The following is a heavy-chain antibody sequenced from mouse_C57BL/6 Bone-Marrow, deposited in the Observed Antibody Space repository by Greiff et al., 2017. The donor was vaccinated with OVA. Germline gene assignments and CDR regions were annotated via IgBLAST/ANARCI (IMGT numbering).Heavy chain of an antibody. CDR3: TTDGYDWFAY. D-gene: IGHD2-2*01. V-gene: IGHV14-4*01. CDR1: GFNIKDDY. J-gene: IGHJ3*01. CDR2: IDPENGDT. Sequence: EVQLQQSGAELVRPGASVKLSCTASGFNIKDDYMHWVKQRPEQGLEWIGWIDPENGDTEYASKFQGKATITADTSSNTAYLQLSSLTSEDTAVYYCTTDGYDWFAYWGQGTLVTVSA.